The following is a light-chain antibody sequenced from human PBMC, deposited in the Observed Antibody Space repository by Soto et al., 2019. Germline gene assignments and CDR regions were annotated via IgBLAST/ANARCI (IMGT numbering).Light chain of an antibody. V-gene: IGKV1-9*01. Sequence: IQLTQSPSSLSASVGDRVTISCRASHAISSYLAWYQQKPGKAPKLLSYAASTLQSGVPSRFSGSGSGTDFTLTISSLQPEDFATYYCQQPDTYPPFGPGTKVDIK. CDR1: HAISSY. CDR3: QQPDTYPP. CDR2: AAS. J-gene: IGKJ3*01.